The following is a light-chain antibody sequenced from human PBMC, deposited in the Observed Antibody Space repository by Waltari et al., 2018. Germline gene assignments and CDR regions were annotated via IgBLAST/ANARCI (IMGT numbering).Light chain of an antibody. V-gene: IGKV4-1*01. Sequence: DIVMTQSPDSLAVALGERATINCKSSTTVLYSSNNKNYLAWYQQKPGQPPKLLIYWASTRESGVPDRFSGSGSGTDFTLTISSLQAEDVAVYYCQQYYDSPQLTFGGGTKVEIK. CDR1: TTVLYSSNNKNY. CDR2: WAS. J-gene: IGKJ4*01. CDR3: QQYYDSPQLT.